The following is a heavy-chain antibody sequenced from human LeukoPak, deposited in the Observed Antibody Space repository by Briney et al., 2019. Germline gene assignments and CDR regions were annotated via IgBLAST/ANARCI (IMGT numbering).Heavy chain of an antibody. J-gene: IGHJ6*02. Sequence: GGSLRLSCAASGFTFSRYDMHWVRLATGKGLEWVPAIGTAGDTYYPGSVKGRFTISRENAKNSLYLQMSSLRAGDTAVYYCARARYSGSLGMDVWGQGTTVTVSS. V-gene: IGHV3-13*01. CDR2: IGTAGDT. CDR1: GFTFSRYD. D-gene: IGHD5-12*01. CDR3: ARARYSGSLGMDV.